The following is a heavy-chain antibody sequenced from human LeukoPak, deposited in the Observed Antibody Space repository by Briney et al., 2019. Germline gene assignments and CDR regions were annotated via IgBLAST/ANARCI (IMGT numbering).Heavy chain of an antibody. CDR3: ARGPHRITMIVVVIGQHAFDI. V-gene: IGHV4-34*01. J-gene: IGHJ3*02. D-gene: IGHD3-22*01. CDR2: INHSGST. Sequence: KSSETLSLTCAAYGGSFSGYYWSWIRQPPGKGLEWIGEINHSGSTNYNPSLKSRVTISVDTSKNQFSLKLSSVTAADTAVYYCARGPHRITMIVVVIGQHAFDIWGQGTMVTVSS. CDR1: GGSFSGYY.